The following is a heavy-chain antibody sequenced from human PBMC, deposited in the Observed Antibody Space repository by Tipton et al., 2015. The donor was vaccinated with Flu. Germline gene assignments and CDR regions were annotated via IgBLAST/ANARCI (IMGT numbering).Heavy chain of an antibody. CDR1: GFTFSSHE. CDR2: ISSSGDTI. D-gene: IGHD3-22*01. Sequence: SLRLSCAASGFTFSSHEMNWVRQAPGKGLEWVSYISSSGDTIYYADSVKGRFAISRDNAENSLFLQMNSLRAEDTAVYYCARDGYYYDGYGMDVWGQGTTVTVSS. J-gene: IGHJ6*02. CDR3: ARDGYYYDGYGMDV. V-gene: IGHV3-48*03.